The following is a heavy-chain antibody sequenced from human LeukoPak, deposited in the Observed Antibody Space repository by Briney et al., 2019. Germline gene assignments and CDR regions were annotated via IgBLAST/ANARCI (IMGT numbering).Heavy chain of an antibody. CDR3: AKDHYSSSHYDY. D-gene: IGHD6-13*01. CDR2: IRYDGSNK. CDR1: GLTFSSYG. V-gene: IGHV3-30*02. J-gene: IGHJ4*02. Sequence: GGSLRLSCAASGLTFSSYGKHWVRQAPGKGLEWVAFIRYDGSNKYYADSVKGRFTISRDNSKNTLYLQMNSLRAEDTAVYYCAKDHYSSSHYDYWGQGTLVTVSS.